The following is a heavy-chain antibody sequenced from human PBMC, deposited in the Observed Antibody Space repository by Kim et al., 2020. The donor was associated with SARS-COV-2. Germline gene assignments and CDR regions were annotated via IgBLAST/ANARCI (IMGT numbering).Heavy chain of an antibody. Sequence: VKGRFTISRDNAKNTLNLQMNSLRAEDTAVYYCAKDTASIAVAGLGAFDIWGQGTMVTVSS. V-gene: IGHV3-33*06. CDR3: AKDTASIAVAGLGAFDI. D-gene: IGHD6-19*01. J-gene: IGHJ3*02.